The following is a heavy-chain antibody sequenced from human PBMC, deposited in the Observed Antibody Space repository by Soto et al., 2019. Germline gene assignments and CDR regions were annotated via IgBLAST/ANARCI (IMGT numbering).Heavy chain of an antibody. CDR2: IYSDGTT. J-gene: IGHJ4*02. Sequence: GGSMGLSCAASGFTLRYRFMSWVRQAPGKGLEWVSLIYSDGTTYYADSVKGRFTISRDDSKNTLYLQMNSLKTEDTAVYYCTPTRGGSYLYYFDYWGQGTLVTVSS. V-gene: IGHV3-66*01. D-gene: IGHD1-26*01. CDR1: GFTLRYRF. CDR3: TPTRGGSYLYYFDY.